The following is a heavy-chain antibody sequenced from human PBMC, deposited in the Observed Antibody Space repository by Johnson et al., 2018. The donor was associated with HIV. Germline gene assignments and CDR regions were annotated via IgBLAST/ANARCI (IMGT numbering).Heavy chain of an antibody. D-gene: IGHD2-15*01. CDR2: ILYDGTKN. V-gene: IGHV3-30-3*01. CDR3: ARACSGGTCYRNRWAFDI. J-gene: IGHJ3*02. Sequence: QVQLVESGGGVVQPGRSLRLSCGGSGFTFRNYDLHWVRQAPGKGLEWVAVILYDGTKNYYPDSEKGRFTMSRYNSNNTVYLQMNSLRVEDTAVYYCARACSGGTCYRNRWAFDIWGQGTMVTVSS. CDR1: GFTFRNYD.